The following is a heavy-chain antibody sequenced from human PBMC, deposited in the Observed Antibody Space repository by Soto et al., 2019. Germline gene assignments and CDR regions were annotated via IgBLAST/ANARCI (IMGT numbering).Heavy chain of an antibody. CDR2: IYPGDSDT. Sequence: EVQLVQSGAEVKKPGESLKISCKGSGYSFTSYWIGWVRQMPGKGLEWMGIIYPGDSDTRYSPSFQGQVTISADKSISTAYLQWSSRKASDTAMYYCARHGEMATIADAFDIWGQGTMVTVSS. CDR3: ARHGEMATIADAFDI. V-gene: IGHV5-51*01. CDR1: GYSFTSYW. J-gene: IGHJ3*02. D-gene: IGHD5-12*01.